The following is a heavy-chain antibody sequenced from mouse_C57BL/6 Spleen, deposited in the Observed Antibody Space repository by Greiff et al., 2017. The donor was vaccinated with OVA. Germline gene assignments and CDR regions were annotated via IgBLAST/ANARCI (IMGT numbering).Heavy chain of an antibody. V-gene: IGHV14-4*01. CDR2: IDPENGDT. J-gene: IGHJ2*01. Sequence: EVQLQQSGAELVRPGASVKLSCTASGFNIKDDYMHWVKQRPEQSLEWIGWIDPENGDTEYASKFQGKATITADTSSNTAYLQLSSLTSEDTAVYYCTPIYSDYWGQGTTLTVSS. CDR3: TPIYSDY. CDR1: GFNIKDDY.